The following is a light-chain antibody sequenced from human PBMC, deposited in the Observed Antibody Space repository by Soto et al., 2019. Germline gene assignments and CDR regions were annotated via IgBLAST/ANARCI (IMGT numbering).Light chain of an antibody. V-gene: IGKV1-39*01. CDR1: QSISTY. Sequence: DIQMTQSPSSLSASVGDRVTITCRASQSISTYLNWYQQKPGKAPKLLIYAASSLQSGVPSGFSGSVSGTDFTLTISSLQPEDFATYYCQQSDSTPWTFGQGKKVDI. J-gene: IGKJ1*01. CDR2: AAS. CDR3: QQSDSTPWT.